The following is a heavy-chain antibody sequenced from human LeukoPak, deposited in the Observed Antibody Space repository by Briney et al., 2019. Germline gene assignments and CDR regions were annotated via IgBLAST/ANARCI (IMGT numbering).Heavy chain of an antibody. CDR1: GDSISSGDYY. V-gene: IGHV4-61*02. Sequence: SQTLSLTCTVSGDSISSGDYYWSWIRQPAGKGLEWIGRISSSGSTNYNPSLKSRVTISIHTSKKQFSLKLRSVTAADTAVYYCARDLTGTTGFDPWGQGTLVTVSS. CDR3: ARDLTGTTGFDP. CDR2: ISSSGST. J-gene: IGHJ5*02. D-gene: IGHD1-7*01.